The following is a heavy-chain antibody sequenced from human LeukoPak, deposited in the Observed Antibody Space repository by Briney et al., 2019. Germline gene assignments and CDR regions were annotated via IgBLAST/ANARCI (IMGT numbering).Heavy chain of an antibody. CDR2: ISGSGGST. CDR3: AKPASGGTTGTQRAAFDI. D-gene: IGHD1-1*01. Sequence: GGSLRLSCAASGFTFSSYAMSWVRQAPGKGLVWVSAISGSGGSTYYADSVKGRFTISRDNSKNTLYLQMNSLRAEDTAVYYCAKPASGGTTGTQRAAFDIWGQGTMVTVSS. J-gene: IGHJ3*02. CDR1: GFTFSSYA. V-gene: IGHV3-23*01.